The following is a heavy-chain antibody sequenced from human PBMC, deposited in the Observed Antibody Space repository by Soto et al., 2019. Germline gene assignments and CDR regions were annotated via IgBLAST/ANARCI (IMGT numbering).Heavy chain of an antibody. CDR2: IGAGGDIT. J-gene: IGHJ4*02. Sequence: GVSLRLSCAASGFSLSNFAMSWVRQAPGKGLEWVSGIGAGGDITFYADSVKGRFGISRDNSKNTVYLQVNSLRAEDTAVYFCAKDDFTDRGEDYFDQWGTGPRFTVSS. D-gene: IGHD2-21*01. CDR3: AKDDFTDRGEDYFDQ. CDR1: GFSLSNFA. V-gene: IGHV3-23*01.